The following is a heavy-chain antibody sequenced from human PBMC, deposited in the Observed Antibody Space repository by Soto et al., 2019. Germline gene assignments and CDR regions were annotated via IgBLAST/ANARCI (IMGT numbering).Heavy chain of an antibody. Sequence: GASVKVSCKASGYTFTSYYMHWVRQAPGQGLEWVGIINYNGSSTSYAQKFQGRVTMSRDTSTSTVYMELSSLRSEDTAVYYCARDRAAMALQEYYYGMDVWGQGTTVTVSS. CDR1: GYTFTSYY. CDR2: INYNGSST. CDR3: ARDRAAMALQEYYYGMDV. V-gene: IGHV1-46*01. D-gene: IGHD5-18*01. J-gene: IGHJ6*02.